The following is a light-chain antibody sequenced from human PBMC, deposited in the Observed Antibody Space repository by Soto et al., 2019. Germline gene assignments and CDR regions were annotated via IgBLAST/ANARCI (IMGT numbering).Light chain of an antibody. Sequence: QSALTQPASVSGSPGQSITISCTGTSSDVGGYNYVSWYQQHPGKAPKLMIYDVSNRPSGVSNRFSGSKSGNTASLTISGLQAEDEADYYCSSYTSSSTIVVVCGGTTLTVL. CDR3: SSYTSSSTIVV. V-gene: IGLV2-14*01. CDR2: DVS. CDR1: SSDVGGYNY. J-gene: IGLJ2*01.